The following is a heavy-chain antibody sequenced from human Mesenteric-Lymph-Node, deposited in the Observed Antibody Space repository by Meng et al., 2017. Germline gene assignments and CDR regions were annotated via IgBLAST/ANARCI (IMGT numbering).Heavy chain of an antibody. CDR3: ARDTRGAYYDILTGHENKDGLDY. CDR2: INPNSGGT. J-gene: IGHJ4*02. CDR1: GYTFTGYY. V-gene: IGHV1-2*06. Sequence: ASVKVSCKASGYTFTGYYMHWVRQAPGQGLEWMGRINPNSGGTNYAQKFQGRVTMTRDTSISTAYMELSRLRSDDTAVYYCARDTRGAYYDILTGHENKDGLDYWGQGTLVTVSS. D-gene: IGHD3-9*01.